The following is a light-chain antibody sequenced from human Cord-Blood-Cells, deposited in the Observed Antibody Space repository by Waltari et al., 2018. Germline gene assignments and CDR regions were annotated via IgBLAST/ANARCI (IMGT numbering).Light chain of an antibody. Sequence: DIVMTQSPDSLAVSLGERATINCKSSQSVLYSSNNKNYLAWYQQKPGQPPKLLIYWASTRESGVPDRVSGSGSGTDVTLTISSLQAEDVAVYYCQQYYSTLSYSFGQGTKLEIK. V-gene: IGKV4-1*01. CDR1: QSVLYSSNNKNY. CDR3: QQYYSTLSYS. J-gene: IGKJ2*03. CDR2: WAS.